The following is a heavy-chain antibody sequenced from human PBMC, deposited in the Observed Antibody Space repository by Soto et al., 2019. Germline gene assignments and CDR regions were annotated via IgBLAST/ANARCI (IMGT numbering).Heavy chain of an antibody. CDR1: GFTFSSYS. CDR3: ARDKGAWGWDAFDI. CDR2: ISSSSSYI. D-gene: IGHD3-16*01. V-gene: IGHV3-21*01. Sequence: EVQLVESGGGLVKPGGSLRLSCAASGFTFSSYSMNWVRQAPGKGLEWVSSISSSSSYIYYADSVKGRFTISRDNAKNSLYLQMNSLRAEDTAVYYCARDKGAWGWDAFDIWGQGTMVTVSS. J-gene: IGHJ3*02.